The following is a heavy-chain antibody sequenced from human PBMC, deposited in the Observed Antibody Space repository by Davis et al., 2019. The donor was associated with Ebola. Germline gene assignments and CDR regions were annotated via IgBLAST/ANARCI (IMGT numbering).Heavy chain of an antibody. CDR2: IKQDGGEK. Sequence: GGSLRLSCAASGFTFNKYAMHWVRQAPGKGPEWVAIIKQDGGEKYYVDSVKGRFTISRDNAKNSLFLQMNSLRAEDTALYYCASGDGRGNSYDMDVWGQGTTVTVSS. J-gene: IGHJ6*02. CDR1: GFTFNKYA. CDR3: ASGDGRGNSYDMDV. D-gene: IGHD4-23*01. V-gene: IGHV3-7*03.